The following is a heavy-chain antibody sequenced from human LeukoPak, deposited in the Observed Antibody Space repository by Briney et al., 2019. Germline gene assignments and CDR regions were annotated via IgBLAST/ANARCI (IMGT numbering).Heavy chain of an antibody. CDR1: GSSVSSDY. V-gene: IGHV4-4*07. CDR2: IYTSGTT. Sequence: SETLSLTCTVSGSSVSSDYWSWIRQPAGKGLEWIGRIYTSGTTNYNPSLKSRVTMSVDTSKNQFSLKLTSVTAADTAVYYCARDDYFDSGTQIWGQGTMVTVSS. J-gene: IGHJ3*02. CDR3: ARDDYFDSGTQI. D-gene: IGHD3-10*01.